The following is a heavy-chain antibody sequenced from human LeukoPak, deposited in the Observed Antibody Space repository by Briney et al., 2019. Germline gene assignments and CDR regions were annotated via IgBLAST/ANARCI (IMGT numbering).Heavy chain of an antibody. V-gene: IGHV1-2*04. Sequence: ASVKVSCKASGYTFTSYGISWVRQAPGQGLEWMGWINPNSGGTNYAQKFQGWVTMTRDTSISTAYMELSRLRSDDTAVYYCARTHNSSIAARVNWFDPWGQGTLVTVSS. J-gene: IGHJ5*02. CDR1: GYTFTSYG. CDR2: INPNSGGT. CDR3: ARTHNSSIAARVNWFDP. D-gene: IGHD6-6*01.